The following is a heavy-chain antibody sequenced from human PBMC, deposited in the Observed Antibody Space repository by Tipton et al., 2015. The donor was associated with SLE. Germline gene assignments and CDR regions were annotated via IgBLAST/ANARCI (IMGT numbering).Heavy chain of an antibody. CDR1: GFTFSSYG. CDR3: ANTPSIYCSSTSCDDY. CDR2: IRYDGSNK. D-gene: IGHD2-2*01. V-gene: IGHV3-30*02. J-gene: IGHJ4*02. Sequence: SLRLSCAASGFTFSSYGMHWVRQAPGKGLEWVAFIRYDGSNKYYADSVKGRFTISRDNSKNTLYLQMNSLRAEDTAVYYCANTPSIYCSSTSCDDYWGQGTLVTVSS.